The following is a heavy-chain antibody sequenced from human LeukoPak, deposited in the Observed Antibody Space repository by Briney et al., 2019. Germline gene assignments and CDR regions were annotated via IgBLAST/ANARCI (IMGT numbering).Heavy chain of an antibody. D-gene: IGHD3-22*01. J-gene: IGHJ3*02. CDR1: GFTFSNAW. V-gene: IGHV3-15*07. CDR3: TTDYYDSSGYYADAFDI. Sequence: PGGSLRLSCAASGFTFSNAWMNWVRQAPGKGLEWVGRIKSKTDGGTTDYAAPVKGRFTISRDDSKNTLYLQMNSLKTEDTAVYYCTTDYYDSSGYYADAFDIWGQGTMVTVSS. CDR2: IKSKTDGGTT.